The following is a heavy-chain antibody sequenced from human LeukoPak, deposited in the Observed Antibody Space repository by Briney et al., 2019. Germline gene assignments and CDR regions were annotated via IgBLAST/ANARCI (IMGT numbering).Heavy chain of an antibody. CDR2: IYHSGST. Sequence: PSETLSLTCTVSGGSISSSSYYWGWIRQPPGKGLEWIGSIYHSGSTYYNPSLKSRVTISVDTSKNQFSLKLSSVTAADTAVYYCARESGYCSGGSCQDAFDIWGQGTMVTVSS. CDR3: ARESGYCSGGSCQDAFDI. J-gene: IGHJ3*02. V-gene: IGHV4-39*07. CDR1: GGSISSSSYY. D-gene: IGHD2-15*01.